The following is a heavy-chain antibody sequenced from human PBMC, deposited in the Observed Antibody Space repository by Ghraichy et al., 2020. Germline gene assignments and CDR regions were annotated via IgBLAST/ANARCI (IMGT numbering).Heavy chain of an antibody. CDR1: GFSFTDYW. D-gene: IGHD1-14*01. CDR3: VRSYKDGLRHFDY. CDR2: LNIDGTTV. V-gene: IGHV3-74*01. J-gene: IGHJ4*02. Sequence: GGSLRLSCAASGFSFTDYWMHWVRQTPGRGLEWVSHLNIDGTTVNSADSVKGRFTISRDNAKNTMYLQMISLTVEDTAVYYCVRSYKDGLRHFDYWGQGTLLTVSS.